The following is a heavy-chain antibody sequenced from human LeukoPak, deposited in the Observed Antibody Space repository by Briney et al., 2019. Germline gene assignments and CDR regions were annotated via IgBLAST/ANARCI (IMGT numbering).Heavy chain of an antibody. Sequence: GASVNVSCKASGYTFTTYGITWVRQAPGQGLEWMGWISAYNGNTNYAHNLQGRVTMTTDTSTSTAYMELRSLRSDDTAGYYCARDHYDFWSGYYSHDYWGQGTLVTVSS. CDR2: ISAYNGNT. D-gene: IGHD3-3*01. CDR3: ARDHYDFWSGYYSHDY. CDR1: GYTFTTYG. V-gene: IGHV1-18*01. J-gene: IGHJ4*02.